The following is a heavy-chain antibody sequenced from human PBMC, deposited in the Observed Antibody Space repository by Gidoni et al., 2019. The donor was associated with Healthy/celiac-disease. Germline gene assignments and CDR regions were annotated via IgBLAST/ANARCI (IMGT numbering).Heavy chain of an antibody. J-gene: IGHJ4*02. Sequence: HVQLQQWGAGLLTPSEPLSLTCAVHRGSFSGYYWSWIRQPPGKGLEWIGEINHSGSTNYNPSLKSRVTISVDTSKNQFSLKLSSVTAADTAVYYCARSGVLRKVGTSFDYWGQGTLVTVSS. CDR3: ARSGVLRKVGTSFDY. D-gene: IGHD2-21*02. V-gene: IGHV4-34*01. CDR1: RGSFSGYY. CDR2: INHSGST.